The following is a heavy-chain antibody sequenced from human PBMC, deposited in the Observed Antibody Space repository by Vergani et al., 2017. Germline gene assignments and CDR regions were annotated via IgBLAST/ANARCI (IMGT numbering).Heavy chain of an antibody. D-gene: IGHD5-12*01. V-gene: IGHV4-59*01. CDR2: IYYSGST. CDR3: ARLRGYYFDY. CDR1: GGSISSYY. Sequence: QVQLQQWGAGLLKPSETLSLTCAVSGGSISSYYWSWIRQPPGKGLEWIGYIYYSGSTNYNPSLKSRVTISVDTSKNQFSLKLSSVTAADTAVYYCARLRGYYFDYWGQGTLVTVSS. J-gene: IGHJ4*02.